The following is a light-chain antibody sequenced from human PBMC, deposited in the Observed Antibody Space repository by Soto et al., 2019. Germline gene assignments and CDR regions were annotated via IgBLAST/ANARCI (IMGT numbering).Light chain of an antibody. J-gene: IGKJ1*01. V-gene: IGKV3-20*01. Sequence: EIVLTQSPGTLSLSPGERATLSCRASQSVASSFLAWYQQKPGQAPRLLVYGASNRATGIPDRFSGSGSGTDFTLTISRLAPEDFAVYYCQQYTSSPRTFGQGTKVEV. CDR3: QQYTSSPRT. CDR1: QSVASSF. CDR2: GAS.